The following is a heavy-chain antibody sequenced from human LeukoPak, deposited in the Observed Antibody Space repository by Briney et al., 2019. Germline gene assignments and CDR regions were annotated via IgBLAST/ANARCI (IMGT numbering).Heavy chain of an antibody. CDR3: AKDISLEWFGDALID. CDR1: GFTFDDYA. CDR2: ISWNSGSI. D-gene: IGHD3-10*01. J-gene: IGHJ4*02. Sequence: PGGSLRLSCAASGFTFDDYAMHWVRQAPGKGLEWVSGISWNSGSIGYADSVKGRFTISRDNAKNSLYLQMNSLRAEDTALYYCAKDISLEWFGDALIDWGQGTLVTVSS. V-gene: IGHV3-9*01.